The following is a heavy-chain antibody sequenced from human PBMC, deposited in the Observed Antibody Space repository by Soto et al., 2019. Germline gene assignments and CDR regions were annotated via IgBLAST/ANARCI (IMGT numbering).Heavy chain of an antibody. CDR1: GFTFTTYC. CDR2: ISNDAVHT. Sequence: EVQLVESGGGLVQPGGSLTLSCVASGFTFTTYCMHWVRQAPGKGPEYLSAISNDAVHTYYANSVKDRFTISRDNSKDTLYLHMGSLRPEDMAVYYCAGGHLPWDYHSYGMAVWGRGTTVTVSS. D-gene: IGHD7-27*01. CDR3: AGGHLPWDYHSYGMAV. J-gene: IGHJ6*02. V-gene: IGHV3-64*01.